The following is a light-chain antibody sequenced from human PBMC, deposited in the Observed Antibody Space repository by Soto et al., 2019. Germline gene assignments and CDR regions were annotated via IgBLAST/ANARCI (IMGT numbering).Light chain of an antibody. CDR3: QQYTDWPLT. Sequence: IVLTQSPGTLSLSPGERATLSCRSGQSVSSNYLAWYQQKPGQAPRLLIYGVSSRATGVPDRFSGSGSGTDFTLTISRLEPEDFAVYYCQQYTDWPLTFGQGTKVDI. CDR1: QSVSSNY. CDR2: GVS. J-gene: IGKJ1*01. V-gene: IGKV3-20*01.